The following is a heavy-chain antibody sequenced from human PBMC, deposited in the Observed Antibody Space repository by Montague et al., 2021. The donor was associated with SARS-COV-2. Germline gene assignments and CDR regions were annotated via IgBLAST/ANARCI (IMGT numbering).Heavy chain of an antibody. J-gene: IGHJ4*02. V-gene: IGHV3-30*04. CDR2: ISYDGSNK. CDR3: ARTYSGSYRGYFDY. Sequence: SLRLSCAASGFTFSSYAMHWVRQAPGKGLEWVAVISYDGSNKYYADSMKGRFTISRDNSKNTLYLQMNSMRAEDTAVYYCARTYSGSYRGYFDYWGQGTLVTVSS. CDR1: GFTFSSYA. D-gene: IGHD1-26*01.